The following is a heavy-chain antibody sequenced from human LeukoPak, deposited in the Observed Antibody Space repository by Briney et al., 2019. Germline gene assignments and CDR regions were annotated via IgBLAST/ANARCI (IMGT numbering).Heavy chain of an antibody. V-gene: IGHV4-31*03. CDR3: AGIVLKEAAQFGF. J-gene: IGHJ4*02. D-gene: IGHD2-8*01. Sequence: PSQTLSLTCTVSSGSISSGGYWSWIRQHPEKGLEWIGYIHYTGNTYYNPSLKSRVSISVDMSQNQFSLNLNSVTAADTAMYFCAGIVLKEAAQFGFWGQGTLVTVSS. CDR1: SGSISSGGY. CDR2: IHYTGNT.